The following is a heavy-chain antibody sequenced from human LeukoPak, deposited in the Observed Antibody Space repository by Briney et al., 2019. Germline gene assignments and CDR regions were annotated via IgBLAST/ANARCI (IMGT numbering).Heavy chain of an antibody. CDR1: GGSISSSSYY. Sequence: SETLSLTCTVSGGSISSSSYYWGWIRQPPGKGLEWIGSIYYSGSTYYNPSLKSRVTISVDTSKNQFSLKLSSVTAADTAVYFCARGKGRALAASNWLDPWGRGTLVIVSS. V-gene: IGHV4-39*01. CDR3: ARGKGRALAASNWLDP. CDR2: IYYSGST. D-gene: IGHD6-25*01. J-gene: IGHJ5*02.